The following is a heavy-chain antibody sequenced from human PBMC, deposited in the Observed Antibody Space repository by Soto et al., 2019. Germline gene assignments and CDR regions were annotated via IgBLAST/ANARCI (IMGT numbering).Heavy chain of an antibody. CDR3: ESRAKYDFWSNINARSSAFNI. CDR1: GGTFSSYA. CDR2: IIPIFGTA. J-gene: IGHJ3*02. V-gene: IGHV1-69*06. D-gene: IGHD3-3*01. Sequence: QVQLVQYGAEVKKPGSSVKVSCKASGGTFSSYAISWVRQAPGQGLEWMGGIIPIFGTANYAQKFQSRVTIKADKSTSTTYMDQSSLKPEDTDVYYSESRAKYDFWSNINARSSAFNIWGRGKMGNVS.